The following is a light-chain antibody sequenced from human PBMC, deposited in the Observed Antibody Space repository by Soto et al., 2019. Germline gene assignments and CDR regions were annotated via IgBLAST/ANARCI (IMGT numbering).Light chain of an antibody. CDR3: QQYFSSWT. Sequence: IVMTQSPESLALSLGERATINCRSSQSVFFSSNKKNYLAWYQQKSGQPPKLLIYWASTRKSGVPDRFSGSGSGTDFTLTLSSLQPEDVAVYYCQQYFSSWTFGQGTKVEIK. CDR1: QSVFFSSNKKNY. CDR2: WAS. V-gene: IGKV4-1*01. J-gene: IGKJ1*01.